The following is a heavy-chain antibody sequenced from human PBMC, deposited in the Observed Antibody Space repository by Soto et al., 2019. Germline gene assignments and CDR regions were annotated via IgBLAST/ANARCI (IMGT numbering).Heavy chain of an antibody. Sequence: QVQLVQSGAEVRKPGSSVKVSCKASGGTFSSSAVSWVRQAPGQGLEWVGGIIPVFGTTDYAQKFQGRVTITAEEPTSTAYLDLSSLRSEDTAVYYCAGGFPGDRWSYYGLDVWGQGTTVTVSS. CDR2: IIPVFGTT. J-gene: IGHJ6*02. CDR3: AGGFPGDRWSYYGLDV. CDR1: GGTFSSSA. V-gene: IGHV1-69*01. D-gene: IGHD3-10*01.